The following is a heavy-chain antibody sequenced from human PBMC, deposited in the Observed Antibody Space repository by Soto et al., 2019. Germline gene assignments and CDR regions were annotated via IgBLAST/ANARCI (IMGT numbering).Heavy chain of an antibody. J-gene: IGHJ6*03. D-gene: IGHD3-10*01. CDR2: ISGSGGST. CDR1: GFTFSSYA. V-gene: IGHV3-23*01. CDR3: AKGDYYGSGTIASIYYYMDV. Sequence: GGSLRLSCAASGFTFSSYAMSWVRQAPGKGLEWVSAISGSGGSTYYADSVKGRFTISRDNSKNTLYLQMHSLRAEDTAVYYCAKGDYYGSGTIASIYYYMDVWGRGTTVTVSS.